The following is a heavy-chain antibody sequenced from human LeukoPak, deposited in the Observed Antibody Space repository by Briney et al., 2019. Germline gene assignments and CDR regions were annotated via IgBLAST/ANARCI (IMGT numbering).Heavy chain of an antibody. V-gene: IGHV3-30-3*01. J-gene: IGHJ4*02. Sequence: HPGGSLRLSCAASGFTFSSYAMHWVRQAPGKGLEWVAVISYDGSNKYYADSVKGRFTISRDNSKNTLYLQMNSLRAEDTAVYYCAKDIEQLLYYFDYWGQGTLVTVSS. CDR2: ISYDGSNK. CDR1: GFTFSSYA. CDR3: AKDIEQLLYYFDY. D-gene: IGHD6-6*01.